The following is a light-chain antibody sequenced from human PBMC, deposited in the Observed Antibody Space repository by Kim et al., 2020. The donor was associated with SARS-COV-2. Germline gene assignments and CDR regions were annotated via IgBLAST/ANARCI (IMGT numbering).Light chain of an antibody. J-gene: IGKJ2*03. CDR3: HQYNNWPHS. CDR2: GAS. CDR1: QSGSNN. V-gene: IGKV3-15*01. Sequence: SVAPGERATPSCRASQSGSNNLAWYQQKPGQAPRLLIYGASIRATGVPTRFSGTGSEIEFTLIISGLQSEDFAVYYCHQYNNWPHSLGLGTKLEI.